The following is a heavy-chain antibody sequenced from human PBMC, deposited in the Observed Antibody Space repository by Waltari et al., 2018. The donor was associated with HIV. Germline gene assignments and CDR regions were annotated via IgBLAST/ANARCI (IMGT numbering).Heavy chain of an antibody. CDR1: GGSFSGYY. V-gene: IGHV4-34*01. J-gene: IGHJ6*02. CDR3: ARLRIFGVVIGFGYGMDV. D-gene: IGHD3-3*01. CDR2: INHSGST. Sequence: QVQLQQWGAGLLQPSETLSPPCAVYGGSFSGYYSSLIRTPPGKGLEWIGEINHSGSTNYNPSLKSRVTISVDTSKNQFSRKLSSVTAADTAVYYCARLRIFGVVIGFGYGMDVWGQGTTVTVSS.